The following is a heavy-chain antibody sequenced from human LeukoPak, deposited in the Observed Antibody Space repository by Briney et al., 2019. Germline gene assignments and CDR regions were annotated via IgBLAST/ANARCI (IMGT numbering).Heavy chain of an antibody. D-gene: IGHD1-26*01. J-gene: IGHJ6*02. CDR2: ISGGGGST. CDR3: ARPVGGNGMDV. Sequence: GGSLRLSCAASGFTFTSYSMNWVRQAPGKGLEWVSTISGGGGSTYYADSVKGRFTISRDNSKNTLYLQVNSLRAEDTAVYYCARPVGGNGMDVWGQGTTVTVSS. CDR1: GFTFTSYS. V-gene: IGHV3-23*01.